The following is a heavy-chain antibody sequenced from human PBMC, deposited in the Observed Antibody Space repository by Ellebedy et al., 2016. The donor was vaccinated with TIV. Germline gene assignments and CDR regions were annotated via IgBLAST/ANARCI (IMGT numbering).Heavy chain of an antibody. CDR2: ISPDGRGT. D-gene: IGHD6-19*01. Sequence: GESLKISCAASEFTFSSYWIHWVRQTPGKGLVWVSRISPDGRGTSYADSVNGRFTISRDNAKNTMYLQMNSLRAEDTAVYYCARAGSSGWEAYFDLWGRGTLVTVSS. V-gene: IGHV3-74*01. CDR3: ARAGSSGWEAYFDL. J-gene: IGHJ2*01. CDR1: EFTFSSYW.